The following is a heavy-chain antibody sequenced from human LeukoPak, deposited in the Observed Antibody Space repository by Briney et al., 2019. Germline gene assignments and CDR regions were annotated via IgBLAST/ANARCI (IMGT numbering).Heavy chain of an antibody. D-gene: IGHD2-2*02. CDR3: ARAYCSSTSCYRTWPYYFDY. CDR1: GGSISSGGYY. V-gene: IGHV4-31*03. CDR2: IYYSGST. J-gene: IGHJ4*02. Sequence: SQTLSLTCTVSGGSISSGGYYWGWIRQHPGKGLEWIGYIYYSGSTYYNPSLKSRVTISVDTSKNQFSLKLSSVTAADTAVYYCARAYCSSTSCYRTWPYYFDYWGQGTLVTVSS.